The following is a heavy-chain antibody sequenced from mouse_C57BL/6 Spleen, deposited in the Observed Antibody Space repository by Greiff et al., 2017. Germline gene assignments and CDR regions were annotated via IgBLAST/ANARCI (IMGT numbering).Heavy chain of an antibody. J-gene: IGHJ2*01. CDR2: ISGGGGNT. D-gene: IGHD4-1*01. CDR3: ARHVWDYFDY. Sequence: EVKLVESGGGLVKPGGSLKLSCAASGFTFSSYTMSWVRQTPEKRLEWVATISGGGGNTYYPDSVKGRFTISRDNAKNTLYLQMSSLRSEDTALYYCARHVWDYFDYWGQGTTLTVSS. CDR1: GFTFSSYT. V-gene: IGHV5-9*01.